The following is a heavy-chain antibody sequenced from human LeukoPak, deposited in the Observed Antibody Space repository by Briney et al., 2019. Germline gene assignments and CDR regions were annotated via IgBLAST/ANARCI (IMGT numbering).Heavy chain of an antibody. D-gene: IGHD3-22*01. CDR2: ISSSSSTI. CDR3: ARDGVSYYDSSGAIDY. V-gene: IGHV3-48*01. CDR1: GFTFSDYG. J-gene: IGHJ4*02. Sequence: GGSLRLSCAASGFTFSDYGMNWVRQAPGKGLEWVSYISSSSSTINYADSVKGRFTISRDNSKNTLYLQMNSLRAEDTAVYYCARDGVSYYDSSGAIDYWGQGTLVTVSS.